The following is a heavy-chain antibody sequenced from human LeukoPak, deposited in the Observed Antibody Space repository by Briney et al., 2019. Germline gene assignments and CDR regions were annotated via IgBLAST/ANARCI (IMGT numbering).Heavy chain of an antibody. J-gene: IGHJ1*01. CDR1: GYTFTGYY. V-gene: IGHV1-2*02. Sequence: ASVKVSCKASGYTFTGYYMHWVRQAPGQGLEWMGWINPNSGGTNYAQEFQGRVTMTRDTSISTAYMELSRLRSDDTAVYYCARGPSSSWFQEYFQHWGQGTLVTVSS. CDR2: INPNSGGT. D-gene: IGHD6-13*01. CDR3: ARGPSSSWFQEYFQH.